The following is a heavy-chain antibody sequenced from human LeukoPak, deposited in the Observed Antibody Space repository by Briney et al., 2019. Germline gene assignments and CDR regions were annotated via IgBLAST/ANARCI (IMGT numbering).Heavy chain of an antibody. CDR1: GYTFTGYY. Sequence: ASVKVSCKASGYTFTGYYMHWVRQAPGQGLGWMGWINPNSGGTNYAQKFQGRVTMTRDTSISTAYMELSRLRSDDTAVYYCARDRSGAVGATKDNWFDPWGQGTLVTVSS. J-gene: IGHJ5*02. CDR2: INPNSGGT. D-gene: IGHD1-26*01. CDR3: ARDRSGAVGATKDNWFDP. V-gene: IGHV1-2*02.